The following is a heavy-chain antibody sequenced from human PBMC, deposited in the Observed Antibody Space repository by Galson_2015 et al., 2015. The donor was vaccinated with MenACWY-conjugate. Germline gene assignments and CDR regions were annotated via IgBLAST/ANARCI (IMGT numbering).Heavy chain of an antibody. J-gene: IGHJ5*02. V-gene: IGHV4-59*01. CDR2: VYYSGST. D-gene: IGHD3-10*01. CDR1: GVSISNYY. CDR3: ARTVNYFGSGSYWFDP. Sequence: SETLSLTCTVSGVSISNYYWSWLRQPPGKGLEWIGYVYYSGSTDYNPSLKSRVTISVDTSKTHFSLNLTSVAAADTAVYYCARTVNYFGSGSYWFDPWGQGTLVTVSS.